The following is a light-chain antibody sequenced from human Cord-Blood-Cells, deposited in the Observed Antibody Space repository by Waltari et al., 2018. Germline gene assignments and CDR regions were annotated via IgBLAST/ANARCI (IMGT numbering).Light chain of an antibody. CDR2: DVS. J-gene: IGLJ3*02. CDR1: SSDVGGYEY. Sequence: QAALTQPASVSGSPGQSITISCTGTSSDVGGYEYVSWYQQHPGKAPKLMIYDVSKRPSGVSNRFSGSKSGNTASLTISGLQAEDEADYYCSSYTSSSTWVFGGGTKLTVL. V-gene: IGLV2-14*01. CDR3: SSYTSSSTWV.